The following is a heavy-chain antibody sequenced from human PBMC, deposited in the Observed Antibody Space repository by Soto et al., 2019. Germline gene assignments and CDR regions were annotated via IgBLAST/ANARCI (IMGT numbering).Heavy chain of an antibody. Sequence: EVQLLESGGGLAQPGGSLRLSCAASGFTFSSYAMSWVRQAPGKGLEWVSAISGSGGSTYYADSVKGRFTISRVNSKNTLYLQMNSLRAEDTAVYYCAKNVWGITIFGGMDVWGQGTTVTVSS. D-gene: IGHD3-9*01. J-gene: IGHJ6*02. V-gene: IGHV3-23*01. CDR2: ISGSGGST. CDR1: GFTFSSYA. CDR3: AKNVWGITIFGGMDV.